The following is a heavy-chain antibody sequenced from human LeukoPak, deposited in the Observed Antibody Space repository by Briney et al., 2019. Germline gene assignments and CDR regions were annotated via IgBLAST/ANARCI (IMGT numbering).Heavy chain of an antibody. V-gene: IGHV3-20*04. CDR3: ARAQLLGYYYMDV. CDR1: GFTFDDYG. CDR2: INWNGGST. Sequence: PGGSLRLSCAASGFTFDDYGMSWVRQAPGKGLEWVSGINWNGGSTGYADSVKVRFTISRDNAKNSLYLQMNSLRAEDTALYYCARAQLLGYYYMDVWGKGTTVTVSS. D-gene: IGHD1-26*01. J-gene: IGHJ6*03.